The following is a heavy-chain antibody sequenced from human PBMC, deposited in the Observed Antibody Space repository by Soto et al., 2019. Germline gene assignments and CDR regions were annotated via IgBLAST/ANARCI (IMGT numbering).Heavy chain of an antibody. J-gene: IGHJ5*02. D-gene: IGHD6-6*01. CDR1: GDSVSSYSAA. V-gene: IGHV6-1*01. CDR3: ARDRYSSSGWFDP. Sequence: SQNLSLTCAISGDSVSSYSAAWNWIRQSPSGGLEWLGRTYYRSRFFSDYAESVKSRIIINPDTSKNEFSLQLKSVTPEDTAVYYCARDRYSSSGWFDPWGQGTPVTVSS. CDR2: TYYRSRFFS.